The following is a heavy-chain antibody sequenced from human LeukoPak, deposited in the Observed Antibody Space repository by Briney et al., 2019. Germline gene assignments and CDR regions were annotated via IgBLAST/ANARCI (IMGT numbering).Heavy chain of an antibody. J-gene: IGHJ4*02. CDR2: ISSSSSYI. CDR1: GFTFSSYS. D-gene: IGHD6-6*01. Sequence: GGTLRLSCAASGFTFSSYSMNWVRQAPGKGLEWVSSISSSSSYIYYADSVKGRFTISRDNAKNSLYLQMNSLRAEDTAVYYCVRGLSGYTSSLGYWGQGTLVTVSS. V-gene: IGHV3-21*01. CDR3: VRGLSGYTSSLGY.